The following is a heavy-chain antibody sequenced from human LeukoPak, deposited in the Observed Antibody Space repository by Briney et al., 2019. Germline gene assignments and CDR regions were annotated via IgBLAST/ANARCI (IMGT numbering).Heavy chain of an antibody. V-gene: IGHV3-30-3*01. D-gene: IGHD6-6*01. CDR1: GFTFSSYA. J-gene: IGHJ3*02. Sequence: RSLSLSCAASGFTFSSYAMHWVRQAPGKGLEWVAVTSPDENNKYYADSVKGRFTISRDNSKNTLYLQMNSLRAEDTAVYYCAREGLGGAFDIWGQGTMVTVSS. CDR3: AREGLGGAFDI. CDR2: TSPDENNK.